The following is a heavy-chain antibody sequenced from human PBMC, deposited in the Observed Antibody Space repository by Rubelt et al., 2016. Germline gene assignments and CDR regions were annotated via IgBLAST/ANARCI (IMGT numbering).Heavy chain of an antibody. CDR1: GGSFSGYY. V-gene: IGHV4-34*01. Sequence: QVQLQQWGAGLLKPSETLSLTCAVYGGSFSGYYWSWIRQPPGKGMEGIGEISHSGSHNYNPPLTSRVPISVDKSKNQLSLKLSSVTAADTAVYYCARGFSGGATPDYWGQGTLVIVSS. CDR2: ISHSGSH. J-gene: IGHJ4*02. D-gene: IGHD1-26*01. CDR3: ARGFSGGATPDY.